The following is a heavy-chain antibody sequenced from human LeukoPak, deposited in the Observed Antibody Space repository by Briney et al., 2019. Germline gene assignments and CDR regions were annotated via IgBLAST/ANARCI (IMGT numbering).Heavy chain of an antibody. CDR2: ISGGGGST. J-gene: IGHJ4*02. CDR3: AKYSSGYYYVASEDYFDY. Sequence: HTGGSLRLSCAASGFTFSSYAMSWVRQAPGKGLEWVSVISGGGGSTYYADSVKGRFTISRDNSKNTLYLQMNSLRAEDTAIYYCAKYSSGYYYVASEDYFDYWGQGTLFTVSS. D-gene: IGHD3-22*01. V-gene: IGHV3-23*01. CDR1: GFTFSSYA.